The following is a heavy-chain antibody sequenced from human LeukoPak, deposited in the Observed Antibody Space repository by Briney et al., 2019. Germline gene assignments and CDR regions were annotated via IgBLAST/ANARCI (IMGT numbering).Heavy chain of an antibody. CDR3: ANGIRLIHPFDY. Sequence: GGSLRLSCVASGFTFSSLWMYWVRQAPGTGLVWVSSINSDGRDTRYADSVKGRFTISRDNSKNTLYLQMNSLRAEDTAVYYCANGIRLIHPFDYWGQGTLVTVSS. CDR1: GFTFSSLW. V-gene: IGHV3-74*01. CDR2: INSDGRDT. J-gene: IGHJ4*02. D-gene: IGHD2-8*01.